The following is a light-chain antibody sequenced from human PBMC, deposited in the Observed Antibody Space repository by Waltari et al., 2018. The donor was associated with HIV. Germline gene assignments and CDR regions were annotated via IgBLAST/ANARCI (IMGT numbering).Light chain of an antibody. CDR1: QSVPNNY. J-gene: IGKJ1*01. CDR3: QHYGTSLHWT. CDR2: GAS. Sequence: FVLTQSPGTLSLSPADRATIPCRASQSVPNNYLAWYQKKVGQAPRLLIYGASTRATGIPSRFSGSGSGADFTLTINRLEPEDFAVYYCQHYGTSLHWTFGQGTKVEIK. V-gene: IGKV3-20*01.